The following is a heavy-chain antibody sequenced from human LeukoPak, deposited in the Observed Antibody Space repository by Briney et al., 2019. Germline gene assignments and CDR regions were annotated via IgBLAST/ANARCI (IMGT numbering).Heavy chain of an antibody. CDR2: INHSGST. CDR3: ARGKRYFDWLWFDP. J-gene: IGHJ5*02. CDR1: GGSFSGYY. Sequence: SETLSLTCAVYGGSFSGYYWSWIRQPPGKGLEWIGEINHSGSTNYNPSLKSRVTISVDTSKNQFSLKLSSVTAADTAVYYCARGKRYFDWLWFDPWGRGTLVTVSS. D-gene: IGHD3-9*01. V-gene: IGHV4-34*01.